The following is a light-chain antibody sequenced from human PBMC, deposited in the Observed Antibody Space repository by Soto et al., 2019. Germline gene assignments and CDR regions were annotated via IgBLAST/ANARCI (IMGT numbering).Light chain of an antibody. V-gene: IGLV2-14*01. CDR2: DVG. J-gene: IGLJ1*01. CDR1: SSDIGGYNF. Sequence: QSALTQPASVSGSPGQSITIACTGTSSDIGGYNFVSWYQQHPGKAPKLLIYDVGNRPSGVSNRFSGSTSGNTASLTISGLQAEDEAHYYCNSYRTVSTYVVGTGTKLAVL. CDR3: NSYRTVSTYV.